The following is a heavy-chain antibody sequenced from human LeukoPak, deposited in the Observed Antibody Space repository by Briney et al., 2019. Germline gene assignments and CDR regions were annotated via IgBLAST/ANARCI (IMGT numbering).Heavy chain of an antibody. CDR2: INHSGST. CDR1: GGSFSGYY. CDR3: ARHRAPRHYYGSGSYQSQRYYFDY. J-gene: IGHJ4*02. Sequence: SETLSLTCAVYGGSFSGYYWSWIRQPPGKGLEWIGEINHSGSTNYNPSLKSRVTISVDTSKNQFSLRLSSVTAADTAVYYCARHRAPRHYYGSGSYQSQRYYFDYWGQGTLVTVSS. D-gene: IGHD3-10*01. V-gene: IGHV4-34*01.